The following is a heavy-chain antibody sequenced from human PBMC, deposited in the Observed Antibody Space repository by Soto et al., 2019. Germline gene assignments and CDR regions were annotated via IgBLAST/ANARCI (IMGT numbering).Heavy chain of an antibody. J-gene: IGHJ3*02. D-gene: IGHD3-10*01. Sequence: QVQLEQSGAEVKKPGSSVKVSCKASGGTLSDHGVAWLRQAPGQGLEWMGGTIPVFNAAKYAQKFQGRVTVTADKFTNIAYMQLRSPRSQDTALDFCARGVYGSANYYTGPSAFDIRGQATMVIVSS. CDR3: ARGVYGSANYYTGPSAFDI. V-gene: IGHV1-69*06. CDR2: TIPVFNAA. CDR1: GGTLSDHG.